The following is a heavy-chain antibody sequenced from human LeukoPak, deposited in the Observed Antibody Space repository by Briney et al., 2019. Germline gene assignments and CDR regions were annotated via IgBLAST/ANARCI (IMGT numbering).Heavy chain of an antibody. J-gene: IGHJ3*02. V-gene: IGHV3-21*01. CDR1: GFTFSSYN. D-gene: IGHD1-26*01. CDR3: ARDGMSGSPYAFDI. CDR2: ISISHSYI. Sequence: GGPLRLSCAASGFTFSSYNMNWVRQAPGKGLEWVSSISISHSYISYADSVKGRFTISRDNAKNSLFLQMNSLRAEDTALYYCARDGMSGSPYAFDIWGQGTMVTVSS.